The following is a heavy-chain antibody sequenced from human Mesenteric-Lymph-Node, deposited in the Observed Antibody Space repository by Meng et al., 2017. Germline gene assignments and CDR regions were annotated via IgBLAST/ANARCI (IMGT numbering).Heavy chain of an antibody. CDR3: AKKSGGPRDYYDSSGYAFDI. CDR1: GGTFSSYA. D-gene: IGHD3-22*01. Sequence: SVKVSCKASGGTFSSYAISWVRQAPGQGLEWMGGIIPIFGTANYAQKFQGRVTITADESTSTAYMELSSLRSEETAVYYCAKKSGGPRDYYDSSGYAFDIWGQGTMVTVSS. J-gene: IGHJ3*02. V-gene: IGHV1-69*13. CDR2: IIPIFGTA.